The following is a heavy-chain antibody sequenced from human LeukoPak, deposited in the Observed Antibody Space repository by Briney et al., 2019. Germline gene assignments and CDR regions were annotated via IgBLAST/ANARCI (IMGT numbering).Heavy chain of an antibody. J-gene: IGHJ6*04. D-gene: IGHD5-18*01. Sequence: SETLSLTCSVSGGSFSSYYWGWIRQPPGKGLEWIGSIYYSGSTHYNPSLKSRVTISVDTSKNQFSLKLSSVTAADTAVYYCARDPDTAIVFNWGKGTTVTVSS. V-gene: IGHV4-39*07. CDR2: IYYSGST. CDR1: GGSFSSYY. CDR3: ARDPDTAIVFN.